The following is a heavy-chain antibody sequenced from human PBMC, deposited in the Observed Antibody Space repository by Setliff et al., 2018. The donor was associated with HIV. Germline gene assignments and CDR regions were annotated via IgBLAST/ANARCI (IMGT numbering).Heavy chain of an antibody. Sequence: PGGSLRLSCAASGFTFSSFGMHWVRQVPGKGLEWVAVIWYDGINRNYADSVKGRFTISRDNSKNTVYLQMNSLRAEDTAVYYCAKADDGAAAGPAPWGQGTLVTVSS. J-gene: IGHJ5*02. CDR3: AKADDGAAAGPAP. CDR1: GFTFSSFG. V-gene: IGHV3-30*02. CDR2: IWYDGINR. D-gene: IGHD6-13*01.